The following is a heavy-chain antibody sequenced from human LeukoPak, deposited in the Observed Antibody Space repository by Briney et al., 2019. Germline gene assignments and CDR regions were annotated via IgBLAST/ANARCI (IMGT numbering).Heavy chain of an antibody. J-gene: IGHJ4*02. D-gene: IGHD6-13*01. V-gene: IGHV4-34*01. CDR2: INHSGST. Sequence: SETLSLTCAVYGGSFSGYYWSWIRQPPGEGLEWIGEINHSGSTNYNPSLKSRVTISVDTSKNQFSLKLSSVTAADTAVYYCARPGRSWSKTYPFDYWGQGTLVTVSS. CDR1: GGSFSGYY. CDR3: ARPGRSWSKTYPFDY.